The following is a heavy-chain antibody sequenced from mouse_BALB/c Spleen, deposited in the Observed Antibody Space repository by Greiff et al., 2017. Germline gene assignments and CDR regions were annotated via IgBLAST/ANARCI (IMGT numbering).Heavy chain of an antibody. J-gene: IGHJ2*01. CDR2: IWSGGST. V-gene: IGHV2-2*02. Sequence: VQLQESGPGLVQPSQSLSITCTVSGFSLTSYGVHWVRQSPGKGLEWLGVIWSGGSTDYNAACISRLSISKDNSKSQVFFKMNSLQANDTAIYYCARNDGYSPYYFDYWGQGTTLTVSS. CDR1: GFSLTSYG. CDR3: ARNDGYSPYYFDY. D-gene: IGHD2-3*01.